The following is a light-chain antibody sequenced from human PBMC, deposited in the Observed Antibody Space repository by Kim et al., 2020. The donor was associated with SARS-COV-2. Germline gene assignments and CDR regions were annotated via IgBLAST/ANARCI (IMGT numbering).Light chain of an antibody. CDR2: NVT. CDR1: SSDVGGYSL. CDR3: CSFARTNTLL. V-gene: IGLV2-23*02. Sequence: QSALTQPASVSGSPGQSITISCTGTSSDVGGYSLVSWYQQHPGKAPKVLIYNVTERPSGVSDRFSGSKSGNTASLIISGLQADDEADYYCCSFARTNTLLFGGGTQLTVL. J-gene: IGLJ2*01.